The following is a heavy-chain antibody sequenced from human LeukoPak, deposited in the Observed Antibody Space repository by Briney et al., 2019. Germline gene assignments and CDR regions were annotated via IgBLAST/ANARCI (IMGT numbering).Heavy chain of an antibody. V-gene: IGHV3-20*04. CDR2: INWNGGST. J-gene: IGHJ6*03. CDR1: GFTFSSYA. D-gene: IGHD3-22*01. CDR3: ARHHYYDSSGYYGGTYYYYMDV. Sequence: QPGGSLRLSCAASGFTFSSYAMSWVRQAPGKGLEWVSGINWNGGSTGYADSVKGRFTISRDNAKNSLYLQMNSLRAEDTALYYCARHHYYDSSGYYGGTYYYYMDVWGKGTTVTVSS.